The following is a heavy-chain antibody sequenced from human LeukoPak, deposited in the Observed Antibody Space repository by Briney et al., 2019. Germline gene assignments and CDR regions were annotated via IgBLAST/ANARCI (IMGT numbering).Heavy chain of an antibody. CDR3: ARDGYSSSFYFDY. CDR2: ISYDGSNE. CDR1: GFTFSSYV. J-gene: IGHJ4*02. V-gene: IGHV3-30*04. Sequence: GGSLRLSCAASGFTFSSYVMHWVRQAPGKGLEWVAIISYDGSNEYYADSVKGRFTISRDNSKNTLYLQMNSLRAEDTAVYYCARDGYSSSFYFDYWGQGTLVTVSS. D-gene: IGHD6-6*01.